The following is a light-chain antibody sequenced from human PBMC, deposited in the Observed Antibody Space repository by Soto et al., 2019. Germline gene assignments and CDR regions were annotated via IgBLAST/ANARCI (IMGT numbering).Light chain of an antibody. CDR3: QHYDSLPIT. Sequence: DIQRTQSPSILSASVGDRATITCRASQSISSWLAWYQQKPGKAPNLLIHKASHLESGVPSRFSGSGSGTEFTLTISSLQPGDFAVFYCQHYDSLPITFGQGTRLEIK. CDR2: KAS. J-gene: IGKJ5*01. CDR1: QSISSW. V-gene: IGKV1-5*03.